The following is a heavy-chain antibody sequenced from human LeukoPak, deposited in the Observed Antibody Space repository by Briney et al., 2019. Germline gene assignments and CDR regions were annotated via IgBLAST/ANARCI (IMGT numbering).Heavy chain of an antibody. J-gene: IGHJ6*02. D-gene: IGHD3-3*01. CDR3: ARVGGGYYDFWSGYSMDV. CDR1: GFTFSSYG. V-gene: IGHV3-33*01. CDR2: IWYDGSNK. Sequence: GRSLRLSCAASGFTFSSYGMHWARQAPGKGLEWVAGIWYDGSNKYYADSVKGRFTISRDNSKNTLYLQMNSLRAEDTAVYYCARVGGGYYDFWSGYSMDVWGQGTTVTVSS.